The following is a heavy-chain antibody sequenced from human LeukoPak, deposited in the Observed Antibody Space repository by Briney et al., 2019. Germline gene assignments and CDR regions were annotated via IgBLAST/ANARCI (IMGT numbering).Heavy chain of an antibody. V-gene: IGHV3-9*01. Sequence: PGRSLRLSCAASGFTFDDYAIHWGRQAPGKGLGWGSGTSWNSGSIDYADSVEGRFTIPRDNARNSLYLQMNSLRAGDTALYYCAKDNEGDYDSSEPSDYWGQGTLVTVSS. D-gene: IGHD3-22*01. CDR2: TSWNSGSI. J-gene: IGHJ4*01. CDR3: AKDNEGDYDSSEPSDY. CDR1: GFTFDDYA.